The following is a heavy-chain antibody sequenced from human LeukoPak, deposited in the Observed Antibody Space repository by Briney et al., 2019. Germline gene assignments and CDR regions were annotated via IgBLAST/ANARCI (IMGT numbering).Heavy chain of an antibody. CDR2: IRYDGSNE. CDR3: AKGSSGWTYYFDY. V-gene: IGHV3-30*02. Sequence: GGSLRLSCKVSGFTVSSNSWSWVRQAPGKGLEWVAFIRYDGSNEYADSVKGRFTISRDNSKNTLYLQMNTLRSEDTAVYYCAKGSSGWTYYFDYWGQGTLVTVSS. D-gene: IGHD6-19*01. J-gene: IGHJ4*02. CDR1: GFTVSSNS.